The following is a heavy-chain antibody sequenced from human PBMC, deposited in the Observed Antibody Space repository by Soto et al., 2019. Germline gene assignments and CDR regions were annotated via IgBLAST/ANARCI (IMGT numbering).Heavy chain of an antibody. D-gene: IGHD2-15*01. Sequence: GGSLRLSCAASGFTFSSYSMNWVRQAPGKGLEWVSSISSSSSYIYYADPVKGRFTISRDNAKNSLYLQMNSLRAEDTAVYYCARGGYCSGGSCFYYYYYMDVWGKGTTDTVSS. CDR3: ARGGYCSGGSCFYYYYYMDV. CDR2: ISSSSSYI. CDR1: GFTFSSYS. V-gene: IGHV3-21*01. J-gene: IGHJ6*03.